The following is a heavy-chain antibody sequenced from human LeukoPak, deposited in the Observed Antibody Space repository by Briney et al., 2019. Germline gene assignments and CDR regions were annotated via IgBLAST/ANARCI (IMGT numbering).Heavy chain of an antibody. J-gene: IGHJ4*02. Sequence: PGGSLRLSCAASGFTFSRYAMSWVRQAPGKGLEWVSAISGSGGSTYYADSVKGRFTISRDNSKNTLYLQMNSLRAEDTAVYYCARDQGIAAAGDFDYWGQGTLVTVSS. V-gene: IGHV3-23*01. D-gene: IGHD6-13*01. CDR2: ISGSGGST. CDR1: GFTFSRYA. CDR3: ARDQGIAAAGDFDY.